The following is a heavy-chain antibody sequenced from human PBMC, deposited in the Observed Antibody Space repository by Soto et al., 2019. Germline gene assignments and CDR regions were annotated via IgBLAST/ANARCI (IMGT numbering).Heavy chain of an antibody. J-gene: IGHJ5*02. Sequence: SETLSLTCSVSGASIGSGDDYWTWIRQSPGKGLEWIGYISDSGSTFYNPSLRSRLTIALDTSKNHFTLKLNSVTAADTAVYYCAKDPPPEFDPWGQGILVTVSS. CDR1: GASIGSGDDY. CDR3: AKDPPPEFDP. CDR2: ISDSGST. V-gene: IGHV4-30-4*08.